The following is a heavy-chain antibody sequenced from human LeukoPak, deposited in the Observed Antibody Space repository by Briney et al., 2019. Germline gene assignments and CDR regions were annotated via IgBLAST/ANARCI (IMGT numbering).Heavy chain of an antibody. J-gene: IGHJ4*02. V-gene: IGHV3-30*03. CDR2: ISYDGSNK. CDR1: GFTFSSYG. CDR3: TARQPLKSKGITDY. Sequence: GGSLRLSCAASGFTFSSYGMHWVRQAPGKGLEWVAVISYDGSNKYYADSVKGRFTISRDNSKNTLYLQMNSLKTEDTAVYYCTARQPLKSKGITDYWGQGTLVTVSS. D-gene: IGHD6-6*01.